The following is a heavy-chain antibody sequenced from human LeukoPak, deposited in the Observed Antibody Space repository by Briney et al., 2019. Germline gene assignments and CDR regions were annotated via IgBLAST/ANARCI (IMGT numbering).Heavy chain of an antibody. J-gene: IGHJ4*02. V-gene: IGHV3-7*03. CDR2: IKQDGSET. CDR1: GFTFSNNW. CDR3: AKDEDGSGSYYIDY. D-gene: IGHD3-10*01. Sequence: GGSLRLSCAASGFTFSNNWMTWVRQAPGKGLEWVANIKQDGSETYYADSVKGRFTISRDNSKNTLYLQMNSLRAEDTAVYYCAKDEDGSGSYYIDYWGQGTLVTVSS.